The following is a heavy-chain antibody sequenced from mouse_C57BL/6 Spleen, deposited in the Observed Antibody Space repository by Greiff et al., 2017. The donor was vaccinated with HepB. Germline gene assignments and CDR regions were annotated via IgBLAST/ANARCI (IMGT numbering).Heavy chain of an antibody. CDR2: IWSGGST. Sequence: VKLQESGPGLVQPSQSLSITCTVSGFSLTSYGVHWVRQSPGKGLEWLGGIWSGGSTDYNAAFISRLSISKDNSKSQVFFKMNSLQADDTAIYYCARNWNYGSSKGYFDVWGTGTTVTVSS. D-gene: IGHD1-1*01. J-gene: IGHJ1*03. CDR1: GFSLTSYG. CDR3: ARNWNYGSSKGYFDV. V-gene: IGHV2-2*01.